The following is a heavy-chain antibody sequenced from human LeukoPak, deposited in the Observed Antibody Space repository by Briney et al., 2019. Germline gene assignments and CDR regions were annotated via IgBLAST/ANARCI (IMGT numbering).Heavy chain of an antibody. J-gene: IGHJ4*02. D-gene: IGHD1-1*01. CDR2: ISWNSGSI. CDR1: GFTFDDYA. Sequence: GRSLRLSCAVSGFTFDDYAMHWVRQAPGKGLEWVSGISWNSGSIGYADSVKGRFTVSRDNAKNSLFLQMNSLRAEDTAIYYCARSLTTLTYEGYWGQGTLVTVSS. CDR3: ARSLTTLTYEGY. V-gene: IGHV3-9*01.